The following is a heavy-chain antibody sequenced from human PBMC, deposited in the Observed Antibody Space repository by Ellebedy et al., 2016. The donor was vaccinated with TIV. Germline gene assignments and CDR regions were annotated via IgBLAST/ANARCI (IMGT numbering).Heavy chain of an antibody. J-gene: IGHJ5*02. D-gene: IGHD3-10*01. CDR2: IYPGDSDT. Sequence: GESLKISCEGSGYSFTSNWIGWVRQKPGRGLEWMGIIYPGDSDTRYSPSFQGQVTISGDKATSTAYVQWSSLKASDTAIYYCARGKVWFGDQQRFDPWGQGTLVTVSS. V-gene: IGHV5-51*01. CDR3: ARGKVWFGDQQRFDP. CDR1: GYSFTSNW.